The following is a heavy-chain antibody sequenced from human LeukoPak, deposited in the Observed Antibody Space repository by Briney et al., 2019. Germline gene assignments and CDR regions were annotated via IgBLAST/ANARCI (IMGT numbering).Heavy chain of an antibody. V-gene: IGHV3-30-3*01. D-gene: IGHD1-26*01. CDR2: ISYDGSNK. J-gene: IGHJ4*02. CDR3: AKGGKWDVTPFDY. Sequence: GGSLRLSCAASGFTFSSYAMHWVRQAPGKGLEWVAVISYDGSNKYYADSVKGRFTISRDNSKNTLYLQMNSLRAEDTAVYYCAKGGKWDVTPFDYWVQGTLVTVSS. CDR1: GFTFSSYA.